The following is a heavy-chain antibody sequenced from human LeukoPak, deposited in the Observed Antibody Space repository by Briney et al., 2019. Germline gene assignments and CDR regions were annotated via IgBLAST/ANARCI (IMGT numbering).Heavy chain of an antibody. CDR1: GFTFNSYA. CDR2: ISGSGGST. CDR3: AKYSSSSPYFDY. V-gene: IGHV3-23*01. Sequence: GGSLRLSCAASGFTFNSYAMSWVRQAPGNGLEWCSAISGSGGSTYYADSVKGRFTIPRDNSKNTLYLQMNSLRAEDTAVYYCAKYSSSSPYFDYWGQGTLVTVSS. D-gene: IGHD6-6*01. J-gene: IGHJ4*02.